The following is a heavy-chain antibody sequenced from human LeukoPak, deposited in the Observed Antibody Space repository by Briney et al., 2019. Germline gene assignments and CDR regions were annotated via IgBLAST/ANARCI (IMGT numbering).Heavy chain of an antibody. CDR1: GFTFSSYS. J-gene: IGHJ3*02. D-gene: IGHD3-16*01. CDR2: ISSSSTYI. V-gene: IGHV3-21*04. CDR3: ARGDSYVWGAFDI. Sequence: GGSLRLSCAASGFTFSSYSMNWVRQAPGKGLEWVSSISSSSTYIYYADSVKGRFTISRDNAKNSLYLQMNSLRAEDTALYYCARGDSYVWGAFDIWGQGTMVTVSS.